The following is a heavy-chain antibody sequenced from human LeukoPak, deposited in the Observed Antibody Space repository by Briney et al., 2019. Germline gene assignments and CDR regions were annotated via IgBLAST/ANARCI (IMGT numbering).Heavy chain of an antibody. D-gene: IGHD1-1*01. J-gene: IGHJ4*02. V-gene: IGHV3-7*03. CDR2: IKQDGSEK. CDR1: GFTFSSYW. CDR3: TTPRGGVLGY. Sequence: PGGSLRLSCAASGFTFSSYWMSWVRQAPGKGLEWVANIKQDGSEKYYVDSVKGRFTISRDNAKNSLYLQMNSLKTEDTAVYHCTTPRGGVLGYWGQGTLVTVSS.